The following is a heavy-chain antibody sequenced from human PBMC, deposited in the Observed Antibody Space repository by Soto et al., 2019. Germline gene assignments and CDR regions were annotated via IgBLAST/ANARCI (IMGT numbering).Heavy chain of an antibody. CDR1: GFTFSNAW. J-gene: IGHJ4*02. D-gene: IGHD3-3*01. Sequence: GGSLRLSCAASGFTFSNAWINWVRQAPGKGLEWVGRIKSKTDGGTTDFAAPVKGRFAISRDDSKNMVYLQMNSLKTEDTAVYYCAKGLNDFWSSYSEHWGQGTLVTVSS. CDR3: AKGLNDFWSSYSEH. CDR2: IKSKTDGGTT. V-gene: IGHV3-15*07.